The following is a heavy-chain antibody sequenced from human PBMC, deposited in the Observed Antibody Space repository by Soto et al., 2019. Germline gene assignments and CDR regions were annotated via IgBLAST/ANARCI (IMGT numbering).Heavy chain of an antibody. D-gene: IGHD2-2*01. CDR2: ISSSGSTI. V-gene: IGHV3-11*01. CDR3: AREGERDVLVPAATVDWFDP. J-gene: IGHJ5*02. Sequence: QVQLVESGGGLVKPGGSLRLSCAASGFTFSDYYMSWIRQAPGKGLEWVSYISSSGSTIYYADSVKGRFTISRDNAKNSLYLQMNSLRAEDTAVYYCAREGERDVLVPAATVDWFDPWGQGTLVTVSS. CDR1: GFTFSDYY.